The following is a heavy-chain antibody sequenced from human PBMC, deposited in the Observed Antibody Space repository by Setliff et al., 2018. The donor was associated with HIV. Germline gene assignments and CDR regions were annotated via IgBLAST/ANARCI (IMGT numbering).Heavy chain of an antibody. J-gene: IGHJ4*02. D-gene: IGHD1-26*01. CDR1: GGSITGHY. CDR2: IHYSGSS. V-gene: IGHV4-59*11. Sequence: SETLSLTCTVSGGSITGHYWSWIRQPPGKGLEWIGYIHYSGSSNYNPSLKSRVTISVDTSKNQFSLKLNSVTAADTAVYYCARGTFSGPDYWGQGTLVTVSS. CDR3: ARGTFSGPDY.